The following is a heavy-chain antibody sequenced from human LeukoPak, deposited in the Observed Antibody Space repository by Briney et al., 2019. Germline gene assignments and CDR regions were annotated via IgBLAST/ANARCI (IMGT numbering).Heavy chain of an antibody. CDR1: GFSLSTSGVG. D-gene: IGHD3-22*01. CDR3: ARLIETYYYDSSGYYYFDY. V-gene: IGHV2-5*02. CDR2: IYWDDDK. J-gene: IGHJ4*02. Sequence: SGPTLVKPTQTLTLTCTFSGFSLSTSGVGVVWIRQPPGKALEWLALIYWDDDKRYSPSLKSRLTITKATSKNQVVLTMTNMDPVDTATYYCARLIETYYYDSSGYYYFDYWGQGTLVTVSS.